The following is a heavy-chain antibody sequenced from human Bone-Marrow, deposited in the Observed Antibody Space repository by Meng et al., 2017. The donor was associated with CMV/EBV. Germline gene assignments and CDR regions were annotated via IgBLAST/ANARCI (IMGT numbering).Heavy chain of an antibody. Sequence: EVQLVGSGGGLVQPGGSLRLSCADSGFTFSSYWMHWVRQVPGEGLMWVSRINTDGSFTSYADSVKGRFTISRDNAKNTLYLQMNSLRVDDSAVYYCGRDLTGERDLWGQGTLVTVSS. CDR3: GRDLTGERDL. CDR1: GFTFSSYW. J-gene: IGHJ4*02. CDR2: INTDGSFT. V-gene: IGHV3-74*03. D-gene: IGHD7-27*01.